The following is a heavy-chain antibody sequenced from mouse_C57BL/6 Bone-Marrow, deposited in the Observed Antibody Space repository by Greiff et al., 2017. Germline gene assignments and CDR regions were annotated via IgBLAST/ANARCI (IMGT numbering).Heavy chain of an antibody. CDR3: AKSGKRGFAY. Sequence: VQLQQSGPGLVQPSQSLSITCTVSGFSLTSYGVHWVRQSPGKGLEWLGVIWRGGSTDYNAAIMSRLSITKDNSKSQVFFKMNSLQADDTAIYYCAKSGKRGFAYWGQGTLVTVSA. CDR1: GFSLTSYG. D-gene: IGHD4-1*01. V-gene: IGHV2-5*01. CDR2: IWRGGST. J-gene: IGHJ3*01.